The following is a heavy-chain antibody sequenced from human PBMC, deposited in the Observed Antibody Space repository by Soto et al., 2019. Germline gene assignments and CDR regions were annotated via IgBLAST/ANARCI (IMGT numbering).Heavy chain of an antibody. V-gene: IGHV3-21*01. Sequence: GGSLRLSCAASGFTFTRYSMNWVRQAPGKGLEWVSSISSTTNYIYYADSMKGRFTVSRDNAKNSVYLEMNSLSAEDTALYYCARESEDLTSSFDYWGQGTLVTVSS. CDR3: ARESEDLTSSFDY. J-gene: IGHJ4*02. CDR1: GFTFTRYS. CDR2: ISSTTNYI.